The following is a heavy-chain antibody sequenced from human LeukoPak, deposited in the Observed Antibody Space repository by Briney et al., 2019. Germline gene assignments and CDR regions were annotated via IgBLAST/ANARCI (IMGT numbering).Heavy chain of an antibody. Sequence: SQTLSLTCTVSGGSISSGGYYWSWIRQHPGKGLEWIGYIYYSGSTYYNPSLKSRVTISVDTSKNQSSLKLSSVTAADTAVYYCARGLMTTVTNGLDFDYWGQGTLVTVSS. CDR1: GGSISSGGYY. D-gene: IGHD4-11*01. CDR2: IYYSGST. J-gene: IGHJ4*02. V-gene: IGHV4-31*03. CDR3: ARGLMTTVTNGLDFDY.